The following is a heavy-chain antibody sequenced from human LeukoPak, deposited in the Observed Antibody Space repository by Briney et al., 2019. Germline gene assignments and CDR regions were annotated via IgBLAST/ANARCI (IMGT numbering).Heavy chain of an antibody. CDR2: IRYDGSNK. V-gene: IGHV3-30*02. Sequence: GGSLRLSCAASGFTFSSYGMHWVRQAPGKGLEWVAFIRYDGSNKYYADFVKGRFTISRDNSKNTLYLQMNSLRAEDTAVYYCARSLKRELLRTYFDYWGQGTLVTVSS. CDR3: ARSLKRELLRTYFDY. J-gene: IGHJ4*02. D-gene: IGHD1-26*01. CDR1: GFTFSSYG.